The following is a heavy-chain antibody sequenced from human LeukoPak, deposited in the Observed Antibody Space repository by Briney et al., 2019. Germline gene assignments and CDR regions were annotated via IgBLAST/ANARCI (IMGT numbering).Heavy chain of an antibody. J-gene: IGHJ3*02. V-gene: IGHV3-48*01. CDR3: ARRYYYDSSGYYWDAFDI. D-gene: IGHD3-22*01. CDR1: GFTFTTYN. CDR2: ISSSSSTI. Sequence: GGSLRLSCAASGFTFTTYNMNWVRQAPGKGLEWVSYISSSSSTIYYADYVKGRFTISRDNAKNSLYLQMNSLRAEDTAVYYCARRYYYDSSGYYWDAFDIWGQGTMVTVSS.